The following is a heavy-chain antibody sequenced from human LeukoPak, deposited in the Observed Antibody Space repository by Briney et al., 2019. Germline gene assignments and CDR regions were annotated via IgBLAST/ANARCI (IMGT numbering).Heavy chain of an antibody. Sequence: GGSLRLSCAASGFTFSTYSMNWVRQAPGKGLEWVSYITSSSSVIYYADSVKGRFTISRDNSKNTLYLQMNSLRAEDTAVYYCARAGWEGWFDYWGQGTLVTVSS. D-gene: IGHD1-26*01. CDR1: GFTFSTYS. CDR3: ARAGWEGWFDY. V-gene: IGHV3-48*01. J-gene: IGHJ4*02. CDR2: ITSSSSVI.